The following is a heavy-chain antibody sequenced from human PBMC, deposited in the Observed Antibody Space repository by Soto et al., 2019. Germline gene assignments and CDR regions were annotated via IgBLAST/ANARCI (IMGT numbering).Heavy chain of an antibody. V-gene: IGHV4-59*01. Sequence: TLSLTCTVSGGSISSYYWSWIRQPPGKGLEWIGYIYYSGSTNYNPSLKSRVTISVDTSKNQFSLKLSSVTAADTAVYYCARDSAPTVTTSFDYYYYGMDVWGQGTTVTVSS. CDR1: GGSISSYY. D-gene: IGHD4-17*01. J-gene: IGHJ6*02. CDR2: IYYSGST. CDR3: ARDSAPTVTTSFDYYYYGMDV.